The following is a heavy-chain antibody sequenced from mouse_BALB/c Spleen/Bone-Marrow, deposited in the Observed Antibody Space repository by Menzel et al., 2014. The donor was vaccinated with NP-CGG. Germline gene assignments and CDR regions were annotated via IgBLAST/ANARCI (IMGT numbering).Heavy chain of an antibody. CDR3: ARGGQLGAMYY. CDR2: ISDGGSYT. J-gene: IGHJ4*01. V-gene: IGHV5-4*02. Sequence: EVKLMESGGGLVKPGGSLKLSCAASGFTFSDYYMYWVRRTPEKRLEWVATISDGGSYTYYPDSVKGRFTISRDNAKNNLYLQMSSLKSEDTAMYYCARGGQLGAMYYWGQGTSVTVSS. D-gene: IGHD3-2*01. CDR1: GFTFSDYY.